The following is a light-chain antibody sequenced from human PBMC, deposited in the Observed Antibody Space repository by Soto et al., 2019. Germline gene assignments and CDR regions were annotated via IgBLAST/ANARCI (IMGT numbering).Light chain of an antibody. CDR2: DDN. V-gene: IGLV1-51*01. Sequence: QSVLTQPPSVSAAPGQKVTISCSGSSSNIGGNSVSWYQQLPGTAPKLLIYDDNKRPSGIPDRFSGSKSGTSATLGITGFQTGDEADYYCFSYAGSSIYVFGTGTKVTVL. J-gene: IGLJ1*01. CDR3: FSYAGSSIYV. CDR1: SSNIGGNS.